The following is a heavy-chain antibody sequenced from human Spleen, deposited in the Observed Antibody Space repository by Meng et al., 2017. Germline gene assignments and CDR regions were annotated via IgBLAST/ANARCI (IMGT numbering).Heavy chain of an antibody. V-gene: IGHV4-61*02. Sequence: SETLSLTCTVSGGSISSDGNHYWGWIRQPAGKGLEWIGRVHTSGSTNQTNQNPSLKSRVTISVDTPRAQFSLKLSSVTAADTAVYYCARLCHCASGSYNDAFDICGQGTMVTVSS. CDR3: ARLCHCASGSYNDAFDI. CDR1: GGSISSDGNHY. D-gene: IGHD3-10*01. J-gene: IGHJ3*02. CDR2: VHTSGST.